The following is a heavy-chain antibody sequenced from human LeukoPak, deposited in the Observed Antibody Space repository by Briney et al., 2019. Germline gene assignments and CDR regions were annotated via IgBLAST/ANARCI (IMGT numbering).Heavy chain of an antibody. CDR3: ARQNTPHGNFDY. CDR2: LGTAGDT. Sequence: GGSLRLSCAASGFTLSNYAMHWVRQPAGEGLEWVSALGTAGDTFYPGSVRGRFTISRDNAKKSLFLQMNSLRAEDTAVYYCARQNTPHGNFDYWGQGTLVTVSS. V-gene: IGHV3-13*01. J-gene: IGHJ4*02. CDR1: GFTLSNYA. D-gene: IGHD5-24*01.